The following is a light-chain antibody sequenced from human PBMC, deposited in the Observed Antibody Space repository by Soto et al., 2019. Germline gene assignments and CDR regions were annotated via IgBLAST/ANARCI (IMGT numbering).Light chain of an antibody. CDR3: SSYVGTNSYV. Sequence: QSVLTQPPSASGSPGQSVTISCTGTSSDVGGYNYVSWYQQHPGKAPKLMIYEVSKRPSGVPDRFSGSKSGNTVSLTVSGLQAEDEADYYCSSYVGTNSYVFGTGTKLTVL. CDR1: SSDVGGYNY. CDR2: EVS. J-gene: IGLJ1*01. V-gene: IGLV2-8*01.